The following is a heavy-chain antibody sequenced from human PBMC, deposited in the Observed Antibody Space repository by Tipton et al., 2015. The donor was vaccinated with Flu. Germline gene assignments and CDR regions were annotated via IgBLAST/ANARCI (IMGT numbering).Heavy chain of an antibody. V-gene: IGHV3-48*03. CDR2: ISSSGSII. Sequence: SLRLSCAASGFTFSSDGMNWARQAPGKGLEWVSYISSSGSIIYYADSVKGRFTISRDNAKNSLYLQMNSLRADDTAVYYCARDKRTLMTLYYWGQGKLVTVSP. CDR1: GFTFSSDG. D-gene: IGHD1/OR15-1a*01. J-gene: IGHJ4*02. CDR3: ARDKRTLMTLYY.